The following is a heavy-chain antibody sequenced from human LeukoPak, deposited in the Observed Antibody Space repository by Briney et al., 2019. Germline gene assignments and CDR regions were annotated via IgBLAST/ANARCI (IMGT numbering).Heavy chain of an antibody. CDR3: ATPNIPLGVGIRPFDY. D-gene: IGHD2-21*01. CDR2: IQDDGATT. J-gene: IGHJ4*02. V-gene: IGHV3-30*02. CDR1: GLTFSNFP. Sequence: GGSLRLSCAASGLTFSNFPMHWVRQAPGKGLEWVALIQDDGATTNYVDSVRGRFTISRDNSKSTVYLQMNSLKPDDTAVYYCATPNIPLGVGIRPFDYWGQGTLVTVSS.